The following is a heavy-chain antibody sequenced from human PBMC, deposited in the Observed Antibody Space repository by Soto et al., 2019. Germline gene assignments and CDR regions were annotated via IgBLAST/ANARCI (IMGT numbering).Heavy chain of an antibody. CDR1: GYTFTSYG. V-gene: IGHV1-18*04. D-gene: IGHD2-15*01. J-gene: IGHJ5*02. CDR3: ARTYCSGGSCYYP. CDR2: ISAYNGNT. Sequence: QVQLVQSGAEVKKPGASVKVSCKASGYTFTSYGISWVRQAPGQGLEWMGWISAYNGNTNYAQKLQGRVTMTTDTSTSIAYIELRRMRSDDTAVYYCARTYCSGGSCYYPWGQGTLVTVSS.